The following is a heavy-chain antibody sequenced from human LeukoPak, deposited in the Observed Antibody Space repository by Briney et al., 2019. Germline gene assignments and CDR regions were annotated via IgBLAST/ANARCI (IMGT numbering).Heavy chain of an antibody. Sequence: QPGEALRLSCVASGFAFSNSWMHWVRPAPGKGLVWVARINTDGSDTAYPDSVKGRFTISRDNAKSTLYLQMNSLRGEDMAVYYCAKSSYYLEYWGQGTLVTVSS. D-gene: IGHD6-6*01. CDR1: GFAFSNSW. CDR2: INTDGSDT. V-gene: IGHV3-74*01. J-gene: IGHJ4*02. CDR3: AKSSYYLEY.